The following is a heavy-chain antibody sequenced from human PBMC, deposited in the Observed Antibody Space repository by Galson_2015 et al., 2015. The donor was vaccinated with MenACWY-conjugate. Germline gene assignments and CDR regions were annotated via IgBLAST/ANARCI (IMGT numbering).Heavy chain of an antibody. J-gene: IGHJ3*02. CDR3: AKDLNPFAAYAGYDAFDI. Sequence: SLRLSCAASGFTLSSYAMSWVRQAPGKGLEWVSAISGSGGSTYYADSVKGRFTISRDNSKSTLYLQMNSLKAEDTAVYYCAKDLNPFAAYAGYDAFDIWGQGTMVTVSS. D-gene: IGHD2-2*01. CDR2: ISGSGGST. V-gene: IGHV3-23*01. CDR1: GFTLSSYA.